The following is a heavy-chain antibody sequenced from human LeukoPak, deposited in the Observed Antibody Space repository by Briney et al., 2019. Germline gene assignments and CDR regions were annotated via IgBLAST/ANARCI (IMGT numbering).Heavy chain of an antibody. Sequence: SETLSLTCTVSGGSISSCYWSWIRQPAGKGLEWIGRIYTSGSTNYNPSLKSRVTMSVDTSKNQFSLKLSSVTAADTAVYYCARVSRDSSGLYYFDYWGQGTLVTVSS. D-gene: IGHD3-22*01. J-gene: IGHJ4*02. V-gene: IGHV4-4*07. CDR2: IYTSGST. CDR3: ARVSRDSSGLYYFDY. CDR1: GGSISSCY.